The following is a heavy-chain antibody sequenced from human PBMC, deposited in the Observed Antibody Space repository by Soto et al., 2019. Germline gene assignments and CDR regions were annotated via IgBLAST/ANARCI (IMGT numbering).Heavy chain of an antibody. CDR2: IYPGDSDT. D-gene: IGHD3-22*01. V-gene: IGHV5-51*01. Sequence: PGESLKISCKGSGYSFTSYWIGWVRQMPGEGLEWMGIIYPGDSDTRYSPSFQGQVTISADKSISTAYLQWSSLKASDTAMYYGARRKWLPNYGMDVWGQGTTVTVSS. J-gene: IGHJ6*02. CDR3: ARRKWLPNYGMDV. CDR1: GYSFTSYW.